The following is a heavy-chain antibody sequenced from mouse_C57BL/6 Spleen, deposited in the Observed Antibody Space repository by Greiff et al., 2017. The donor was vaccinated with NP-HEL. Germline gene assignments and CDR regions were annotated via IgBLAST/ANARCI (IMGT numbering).Heavy chain of an antibody. CDR3: ARQLRLPCDAMDY. Sequence: EVQGVESGGDLVKPGGSLKLSCAASGFTFSSYGMSWVRQTPDKRLEWVATISSGGSYTYYPDSVKGRFTISRDNAKNTLYLQMRSLKSEDTAMYYSARQLRLPCDAMDYWGQGTSVTVSS. J-gene: IGHJ4*01. CDR1: GFTFSSYG. D-gene: IGHD3-2*02. V-gene: IGHV5-6*01. CDR2: ISSGGSYT.